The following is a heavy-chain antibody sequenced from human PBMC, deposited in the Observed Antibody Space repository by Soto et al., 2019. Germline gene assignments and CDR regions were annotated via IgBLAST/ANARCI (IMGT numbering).Heavy chain of an antibody. CDR3: ASHLSNYGDWAFDL. CDR1: GDSISERSHY. V-gene: IGHV4-39*01. J-gene: IGHJ4*02. CDR2: IYYTGRN. Sequence: QLLLQESGTGLVKPSENLSLTCAVSGDSISERSHYWAWIRQPPGKGREWITSIYYTGRNYYNPPGMSRLTLSIDTTRDQFSLILSSVTAAYMAVYYFASHLSNYGDWAFDLWGKGTLGTVSS. D-gene: IGHD4-17*01.